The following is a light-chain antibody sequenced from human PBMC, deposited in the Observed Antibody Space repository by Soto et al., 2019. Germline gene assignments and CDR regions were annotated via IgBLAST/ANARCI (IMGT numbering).Light chain of an antibody. V-gene: IGKV3-11*01. CDR3: QQRSNWIN. CDR1: QSVIMY. Sequence: EIVMTLSPATLSVSPGERVYISFRTSQSVIMYLASYQQKPGPAPRLLIYDASYRATGIPARFSGSGSVTDFTLTISSLEPEDFAVYYCQQRSNWINFGQGTRLENK. CDR2: DAS. J-gene: IGKJ5*01.